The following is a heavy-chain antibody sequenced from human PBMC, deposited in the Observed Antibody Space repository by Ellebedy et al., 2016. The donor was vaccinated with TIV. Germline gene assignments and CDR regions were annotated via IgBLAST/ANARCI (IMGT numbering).Heavy chain of an antibody. V-gene: IGHV4-34*01. CDR3: ARLYSGWYFHRVEYYFDY. CDR1: GGSFSGYY. CDR2: INHSGST. J-gene: IGHJ4*02. D-gene: IGHD6-19*01. Sequence: SETLSLTCAVYGGSFSGYYWSWIRQPPGKGLEWIGEINHSGSTNYNPSLKSRVTVSVDTSKNQFSLKLSSVTAADTAVYYCARLYSGWYFHRVEYYFDYWGQGTLVTVSS.